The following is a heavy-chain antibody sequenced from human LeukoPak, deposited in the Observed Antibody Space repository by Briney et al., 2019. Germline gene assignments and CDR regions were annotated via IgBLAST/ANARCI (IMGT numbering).Heavy chain of an antibody. V-gene: IGHV3-7*01. J-gene: IGHJ3*02. CDR1: EMTFSSYW. CDR3: ARDQCIVGTTSDAFDI. Sequence: GGSLRLSCTASEMTFSSYWMSWVCQGPGKGRKWVANIKKDGSEKYYVVSVKGRFTISRDNVKNSLYLQMNSLRAEDTAVYYCARDQCIVGTTSDAFDIWGQGTIVTVSS. CDR2: IKKDGSEK. D-gene: IGHD1-26*01.